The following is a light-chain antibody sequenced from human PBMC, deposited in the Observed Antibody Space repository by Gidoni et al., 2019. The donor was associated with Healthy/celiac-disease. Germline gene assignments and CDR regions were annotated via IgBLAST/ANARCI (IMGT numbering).Light chain of an antibody. V-gene: IGKV1-39*01. CDR2: AAS. CDR3: QQSYNTPNT. J-gene: IGKJ5*01. Sequence: DIQMTQPPSSLSASVADRVTITCRASQSSSSYLNWYQQKPGKAPKLLIYAASSLQRGVPSRFSGSGSGTDFTLTISSLQAEDFAAYYCQQSYNTPNTFGQGTRLEIK. CDR1: QSSSSY.